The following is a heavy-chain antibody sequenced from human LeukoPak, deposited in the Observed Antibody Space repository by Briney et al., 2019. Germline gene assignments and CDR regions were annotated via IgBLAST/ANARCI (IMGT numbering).Heavy chain of an antibody. Sequence: GGSLRLSCAASGFTFDDYAMHWVRQAPGKGLEWVANINEDGSDKHYVDSVQGRFTISRDNAKNSLYLQMNSLRAEDTAVYYCARDDSGSYYVYWGQGTLVTVSS. CDR2: INEDGSDK. D-gene: IGHD1-26*01. J-gene: IGHJ4*02. CDR1: GFTFDDYA. V-gene: IGHV3-7*01. CDR3: ARDDSGSYYVY.